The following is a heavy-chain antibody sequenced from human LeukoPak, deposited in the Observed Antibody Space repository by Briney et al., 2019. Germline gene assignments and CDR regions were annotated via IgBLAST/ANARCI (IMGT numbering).Heavy chain of an antibody. CDR2: ISGSGGST. CDR1: GFTFSSYA. J-gene: IGHJ4*02. CDR3: AKDPGYSSSWYGDY. V-gene: IGHV3-23*01. D-gene: IGHD6-13*01. Sequence: GGSLRLFCAASGFTFSSYAMSWVRQAPGKGLEWVSAISGSGGSTYYADSVKGRFTISRDNSKNTLYLQMNSLRAEDTAVYYCAKDPGYSSSWYGDYWGQGTLVTVSS.